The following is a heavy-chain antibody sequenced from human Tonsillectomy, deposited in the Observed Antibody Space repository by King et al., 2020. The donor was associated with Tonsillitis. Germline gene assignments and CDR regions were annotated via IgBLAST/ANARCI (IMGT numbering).Heavy chain of an antibody. J-gene: IGHJ4*02. CDR2: IKQDGSEK. V-gene: IGHV3-7*01. CDR1: GFTFSSYW. D-gene: IGHD3-3*01. CDR3: TRGITIFDY. Sequence: QLVQSGGNLVQPGGSLRLSCAATGFTFSSYWMSWVRQAPGKGLEWGANIKQDGSEKSYVDSVKGRLTISRDNAKNSLYLQMNSLRAEDTAVYYCTRGITIFDYWGQGTLVTVSS.